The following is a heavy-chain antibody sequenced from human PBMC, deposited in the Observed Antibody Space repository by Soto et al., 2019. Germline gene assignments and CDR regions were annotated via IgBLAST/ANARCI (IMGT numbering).Heavy chain of an antibody. CDR2: ISSEGSST. CDR3: VKDRYVDY. V-gene: IGHV3-64D*06. Sequence: PGGSLRLSCSVSGFIFSSYAMHWVRQAPGKGLEYVASISSEGSSTYYADSVKGRFIISRDNSKNTLYLQMSSLRAEDTAVYYCVKDRYVDYWGQGXLVTVSS. CDR1: GFIFSSYA. J-gene: IGHJ4*02.